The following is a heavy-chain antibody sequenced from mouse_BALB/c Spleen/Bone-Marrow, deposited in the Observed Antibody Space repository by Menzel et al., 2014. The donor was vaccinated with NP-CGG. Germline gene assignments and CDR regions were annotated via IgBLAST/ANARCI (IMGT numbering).Heavy chain of an antibody. D-gene: IGHD2-1*01. CDR3: ARNGNYGAWFAY. CDR1: GFNIKDTY. J-gene: IGHJ3*01. CDR2: IDPANGNT. V-gene: IGHV14-3*02. Sequence: EVQLQQPGAELVKPGASVKLSCTASGFNIKDTYMHWVKQRPEQGLEWIGRIDPANGNTKYDPKFQGKATITADTSSNTAYLQLSSLTSEDTAVYYCARNGNYGAWFAYWGQGTLTTVSA.